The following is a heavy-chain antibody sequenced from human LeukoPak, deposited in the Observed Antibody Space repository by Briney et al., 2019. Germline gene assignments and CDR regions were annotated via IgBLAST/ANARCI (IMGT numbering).Heavy chain of an antibody. V-gene: IGHV3-7*01. CDR2: IDQGGSTK. Sequence: GGSLRLSCAASGFTFNAYWMIWVRQAPGKGLEWVANIDQGGSTKYYVDSLKGRFTISRDNAKNSLYLQMNSLRAEDTAVYYCVRDKGGRSGAIYYDAFDVWGQGTLVTVSS. D-gene: IGHD1-26*01. CDR3: VRDKGGRSGAIYYDAFDV. CDR1: GFTFNAYW. J-gene: IGHJ3*01.